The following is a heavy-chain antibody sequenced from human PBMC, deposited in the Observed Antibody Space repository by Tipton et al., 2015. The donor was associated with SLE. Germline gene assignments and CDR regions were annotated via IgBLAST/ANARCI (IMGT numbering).Heavy chain of an antibody. Sequence: TLSLTCTVSGGSISSSSYYWGWIRQPPGKGLEWIGSIYYSGSTYYNPSLKSRVTISVDTSKNQFSLQLSSVTAADTAVYYCAKTSSRYPYFDYWGQGTLVTVSS. J-gene: IGHJ4*02. CDR2: IYYSGST. D-gene: IGHD6-13*01. V-gene: IGHV4-39*01. CDR1: GGSISSSSYY. CDR3: AKTSSRYPYFDY.